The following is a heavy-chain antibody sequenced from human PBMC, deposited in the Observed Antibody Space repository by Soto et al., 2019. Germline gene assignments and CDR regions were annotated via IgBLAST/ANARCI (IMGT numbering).Heavy chain of an antibody. CDR3: AREQYNCKP. J-gene: IGHJ4*02. Sequence: PSETLSLTCTVSGVSITPYYWTWIRHPPGQGLEWIGYVYHTGNTYYNHSLKSRVTISLDTSKNQVSLRLKSVTAADTAVYYCAREQYNCKPWGQGTLVTVSS. CDR1: GVSITPYY. CDR2: VYHTGNT. D-gene: IGHD1-20*01. V-gene: IGHV4-59*01.